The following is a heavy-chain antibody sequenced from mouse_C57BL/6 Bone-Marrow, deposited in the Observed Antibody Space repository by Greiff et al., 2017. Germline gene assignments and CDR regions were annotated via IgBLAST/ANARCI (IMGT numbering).Heavy chain of an antibody. Sequence: VQLQQSGPELVKPGASVKLSCKASGYTFTSYDMNWVKQRPGQGLEWIGWIYPRGGSTKYNEKFKGKATLTVDRSSSTAYMGLPCLASADSAGYICASGYVGRVFADWGKGTLVTVSA. D-gene: IGHD1-1*01. J-gene: IGHJ3*01. CDR2: IYPRGGST. V-gene: IGHV1-85*01. CDR1: GYTFTSYD. CDR3: ASGYVGRVFAD.